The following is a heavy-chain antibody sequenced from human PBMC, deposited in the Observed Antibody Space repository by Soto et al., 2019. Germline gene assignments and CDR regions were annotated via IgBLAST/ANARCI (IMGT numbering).Heavy chain of an antibody. CDR1: GFNFNTYA. Sequence: VQLLESGGGLVQPGGSLRLSCAASGFNFNTYAMTWVRQSSGKGLEWVSSVTSNGGNTNYADSVKGRFTISRDNSKTTVYLQMDSLRAEDTAIYYCVRGLYGYDYWGQGTLVTVSS. CDR3: VRGLYGYDY. V-gene: IGHV3-23*01. D-gene: IGHD2-8*02. J-gene: IGHJ4*02. CDR2: VTSNGGNT.